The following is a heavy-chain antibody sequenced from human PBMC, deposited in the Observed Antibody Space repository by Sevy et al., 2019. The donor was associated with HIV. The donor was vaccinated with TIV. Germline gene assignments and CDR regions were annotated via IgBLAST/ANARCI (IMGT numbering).Heavy chain of an antibody. CDR1: GFSFNKYW. CDR2: IKGDESEK. CDR3: ARDCSSIRCLCGLDV. Sequence: GGSLRLSCGASGFSFNKYWMSWVRQAPGKGLEWVANIKGDESEKYYVDSVKGRFTISRDNAKNSLYLQMNSLRVEDTAVYYCARDCSSIRCLCGLDVWGQGTTVTVSS. V-gene: IGHV3-7*03. J-gene: IGHJ6*02. D-gene: IGHD2-2*01.